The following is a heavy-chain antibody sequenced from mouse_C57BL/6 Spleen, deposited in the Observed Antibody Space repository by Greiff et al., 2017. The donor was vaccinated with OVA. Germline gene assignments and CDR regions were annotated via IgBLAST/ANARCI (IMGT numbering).Heavy chain of an antibody. D-gene: IGHD1-1*01. CDR1: GFSLTSYG. CDR2: IWSGGST. CDR3: ARDSPYYDGSSPYFDV. Sequence: VMLVESGPGLVQPSQSLSITCTVSGFSLTSYGVHWVRQSPGKGLEWLGVIWSGGSTDYNAAFISRLSISKDNSKSQVFFKMNSLQADDTAIYYCARDSPYYDGSSPYFDVWGTGTTVTVAS. V-gene: IGHV2-2*01. J-gene: IGHJ1*03.